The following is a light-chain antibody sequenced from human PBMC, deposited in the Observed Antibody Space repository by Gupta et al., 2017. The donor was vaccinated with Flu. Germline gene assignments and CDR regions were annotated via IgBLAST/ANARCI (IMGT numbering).Light chain of an antibody. CDR3: QQENNWPPLVT. CDR2: ATS. Sequence: LSVFPGERDTLSCRASQDIRDKNLAWYQQKPGQAPRLLISATSTRATVIPVRFSGSGSGTEFTLTISSRHSEDFAVYYCQQENNWPPLVTFGHGTRVDIK. V-gene: IGKV3-15*01. CDR1: QDIRDKN. J-gene: IGKJ3*01.